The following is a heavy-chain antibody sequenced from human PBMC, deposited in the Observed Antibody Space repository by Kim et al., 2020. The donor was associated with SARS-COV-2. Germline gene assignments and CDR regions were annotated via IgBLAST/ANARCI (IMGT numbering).Heavy chain of an antibody. Sequence: GGSLRLSCVASGMSFNHFGFHWVRQAPGKGLEWVAGISYEGSIKHYADFSAGRLSISKDNSKNTVYLQMNSLAPEDTAVYYCAKRKEFLALGGDYFDSWGQGILVTVSS. D-gene: IGHD3-10*01. CDR3: AKRKEFLALGGDYFDS. V-gene: IGHV3-30*18. J-gene: IGHJ4*02. CDR2: ISYEGSIK. CDR1: GMSFNHFG.